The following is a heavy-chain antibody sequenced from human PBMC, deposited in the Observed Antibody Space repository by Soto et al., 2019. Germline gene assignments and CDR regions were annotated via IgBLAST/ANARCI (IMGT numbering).Heavy chain of an antibody. J-gene: IGHJ2*01. V-gene: IGHV5-10-1*01. CDR2: IDPSDSYN. CDR3: ARIAAVAGRGGRYFDL. Sequence: GESLKISCKGSGYSFTSYSISWVRQMPGKGLEWMGRIDPSDSYNNYSPSLQGHVTISADKSISTAYLQWSSLKASDTAMYYCARIAAVAGRGGRYFDLWGRGTMITFSS. CDR1: GYSFTSYS. D-gene: IGHD6-19*01.